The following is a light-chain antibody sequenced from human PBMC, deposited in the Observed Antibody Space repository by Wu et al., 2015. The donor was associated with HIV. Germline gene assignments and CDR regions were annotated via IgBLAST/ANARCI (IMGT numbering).Light chain of an antibody. CDR2: AAS. V-gene: IGKV1-8*01. J-gene: IGKJ1*01. CDR1: QSIDTY. Sequence: AIRMTQSPSSLSASTGDRVTITCRASQSIDTYIAWYQQKPGKAPNLLIYAASTLQSGVASRFSGSGSGTDFVLTISCLQSEDFATYYCQKYNTAPWTFGQGTKVEMK. CDR3: QKYNTAPWT.